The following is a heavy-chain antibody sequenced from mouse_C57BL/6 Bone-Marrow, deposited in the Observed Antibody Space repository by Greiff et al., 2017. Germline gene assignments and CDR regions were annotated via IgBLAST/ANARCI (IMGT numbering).Heavy chain of an antibody. CDR3: ARRWLRFDY. J-gene: IGHJ2*01. CDR1: GYTFTSYW. Sequence: QVQLQQPGAELVKPGASVKLSCKASGYTFTSYWMHWVKQRPGQGLEWIGMIHPNSGSTNYNEKFKSKATLTVDKSSSTAYMQLNSLTSEDSAVYYCARRWLRFDYWGQGTTLTVSA. D-gene: IGHD2-3*01. CDR2: IHPNSGST. V-gene: IGHV1-64*01.